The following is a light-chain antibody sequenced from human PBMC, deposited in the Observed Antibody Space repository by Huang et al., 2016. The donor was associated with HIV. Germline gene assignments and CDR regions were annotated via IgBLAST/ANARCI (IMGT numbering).Light chain of an antibody. V-gene: IGKV3-15*01. CDR1: QSIGTN. CDR3: QHYSNWPPLT. CDR2: GAS. Sequence: IILTQSPATLSVSPGEGATLSCRASQSIGTNLAWYQQGPGQAPRLLVYGASTRATGVPVRFSGSGSGTQFNLTLSSRQSEDCATYYCQHYSNWPPLTFGGGTKVDI. J-gene: IGKJ4*01.